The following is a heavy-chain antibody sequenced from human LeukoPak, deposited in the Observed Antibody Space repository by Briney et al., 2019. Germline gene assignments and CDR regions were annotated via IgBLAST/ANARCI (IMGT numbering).Heavy chain of an antibody. J-gene: IGHJ6*02. V-gene: IGHV1-8*01. Sequence: GAPVKVSCKASGYTFTSYDINWVRQATGQGPEWMGWMNPNSGNTGYAQKFQGRVTMTRNTSISTAYMELSSLRSEDTAVYYCARGAGSGRPYGMDVWGQGTTVTVSS. CDR2: MNPNSGNT. CDR3: ARGAGSGRPYGMDV. D-gene: IGHD3-10*01. CDR1: GYTFTSYD.